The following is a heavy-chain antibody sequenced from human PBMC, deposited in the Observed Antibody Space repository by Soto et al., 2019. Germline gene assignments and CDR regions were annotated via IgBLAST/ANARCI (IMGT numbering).Heavy chain of an antibody. CDR2: ISNNGGST. D-gene: IGHD6-19*01. Sequence: EVQRLESGGGLVQPGGSLRLSCAASGFIFSSFAMSWVRQAPGKGLEWVSTISNNGGSTYSADSVKGRFTISRDNSKNTLYLQMNSLSAEDTAVYYCAKYPDISGWYQTDLDYWGQGTLVTVSS. J-gene: IGHJ4*02. V-gene: IGHV3-23*01. CDR3: AKYPDISGWYQTDLDY. CDR1: GFIFSSFA.